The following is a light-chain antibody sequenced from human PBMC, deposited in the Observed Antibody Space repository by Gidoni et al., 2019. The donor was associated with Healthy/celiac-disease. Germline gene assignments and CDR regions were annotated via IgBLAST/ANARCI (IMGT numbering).Light chain of an antibody. Sequence: EIVLTQSPATLSLSPGERATLSCRASQSVSRYLAWYQQKPGQAPRLLIYDASNRATGIPARFSGRGSGTDCALTIRILEPEDFAVYCCQQRSNWPPITFGPGTKVDIK. CDR2: DAS. V-gene: IGKV3-11*01. CDR3: QQRSNWPPIT. J-gene: IGKJ3*01. CDR1: QSVSRY.